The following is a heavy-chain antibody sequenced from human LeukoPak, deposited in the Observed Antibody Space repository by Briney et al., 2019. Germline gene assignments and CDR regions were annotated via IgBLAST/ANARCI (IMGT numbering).Heavy chain of an antibody. D-gene: IGHD3-10*01. CDR2: IGSGSSGTT. V-gene: IGHV3-23*01. CDR3: AKKYESGRGGPYGIDV. CDR1: GLTFSSYA. J-gene: IGHJ6*02. Sequence: GGSLRLSCAVSGLTFSSYAMRWVRQAPGKGLEWVSAIGSGSSGTTNYADSVKGRFTNSRDNSKNTLYLRMSSRRGEDTGVYYCAKKYESGRGGPYGIDVWGQGTTVTVSS.